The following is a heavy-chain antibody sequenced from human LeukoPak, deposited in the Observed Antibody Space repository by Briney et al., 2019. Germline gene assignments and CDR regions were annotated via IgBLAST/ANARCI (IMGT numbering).Heavy chain of an antibody. V-gene: IGHV1-46*01. J-gene: IGHJ4*02. CDR2: INPSGGST. D-gene: IGHD2-15*01. CDR3: ARAVVVVATTAGDY. CDR1: GYTFTSYY. Sequence: ASVKVSCKASGYTFTSYYMHWVRQAPEQGLEWMGIINPSGGSTSYAQKFQGRVTMTRDSSTSTVYMELSSLRSDDTAVYYCARAVVVVATTAGDYWGQGTLVTVSS.